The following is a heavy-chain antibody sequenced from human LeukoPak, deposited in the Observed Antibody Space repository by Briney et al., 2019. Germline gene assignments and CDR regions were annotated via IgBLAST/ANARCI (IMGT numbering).Heavy chain of an antibody. D-gene: IGHD3-10*01. CDR3: ARIEIVVRGEAIDY. CDR2: IKSKTDGGTT. V-gene: IGHV3-15*01. J-gene: IGHJ4*02. Sequence: KTGGSLRLSCAASGFTFSNAWMSWVRKAPGKGLEWVGRIKSKTDGGTTDYAAPVKGRFTISRDNAKNSLYLQMNSLRAEDTAVYYCARIEIVVRGEAIDYWGQGTLVTVSS. CDR1: GFTFSNAW.